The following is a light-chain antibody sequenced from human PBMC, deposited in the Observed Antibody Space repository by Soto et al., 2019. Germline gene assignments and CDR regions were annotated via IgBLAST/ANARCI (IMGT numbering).Light chain of an antibody. Sequence: EIVMTQSPATLSVSPGERATLYCKASQRISSNLAWYQQKPDQPPRLLIYGASTRATGISARFSGSGSGTEFTLTISGLQSEDFALYYCQQYNIWPPYTFGQGTNVEIK. J-gene: IGKJ2*01. CDR1: QRISSN. CDR2: GAS. CDR3: QQYNIWPPYT. V-gene: IGKV3-15*01.